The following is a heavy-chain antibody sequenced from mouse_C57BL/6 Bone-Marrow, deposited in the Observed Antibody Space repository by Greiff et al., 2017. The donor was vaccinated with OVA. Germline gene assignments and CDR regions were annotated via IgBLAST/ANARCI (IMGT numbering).Heavy chain of an antibody. J-gene: IGHJ1*03. CDR2: INPNYGTT. Sequence: VQLQQSGPELVKPGASVKISCKASGYSFTDYNMNWVKQSTGKSLEWIGVINPNYGTTSYNQKFKGKATLTVDQSSSTAYMQLNSLTSEDSAVYYRARAGERLRCYFDVWGTGTTVTVSS. CDR3: ARAGERLRCYFDV. D-gene: IGHD2-4*01. CDR1: GYSFTDYN. V-gene: IGHV1-39*01.